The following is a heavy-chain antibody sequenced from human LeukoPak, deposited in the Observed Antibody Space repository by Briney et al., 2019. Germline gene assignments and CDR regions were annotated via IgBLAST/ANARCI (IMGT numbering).Heavy chain of an antibody. J-gene: IGHJ3*02. V-gene: IGHV3-21*01. CDR1: GFTFSSYS. CDR3: AREYDPLHDAFDS. D-gene: IGHD3-16*01. CDR2: ISSSSSYI. Sequence: GGSLRLSCAASGFTFSSYSMNWVRQAPGKGLEWVSSISSSSSYIYYADSVKGRFTISRDNAKNSLYLQMNSLRAEDTAVYYCAREYDPLHDAFDSWGQGTMVTVSS.